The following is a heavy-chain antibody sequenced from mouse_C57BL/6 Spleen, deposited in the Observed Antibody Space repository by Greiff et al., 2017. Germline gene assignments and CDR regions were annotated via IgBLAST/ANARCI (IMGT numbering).Heavy chain of an antibody. CDR3: TGGYDSYFDY. V-gene: IGHV6-3*01. D-gene: IGHD2-4*01. Sequence: EVKLVESGGGLVQPGGSMKLSCVASGFTFSNYWMNWVRQSPEKGLEWVAQIRLKSDNYATHYAESVKGRFTISRDDSKSSVYLQMNNLRAEDTGIYYCTGGYDSYFDYWGQGTTLTVSS. CDR1: GFTFSNYW. J-gene: IGHJ2*01. CDR2: IRLKSDNYAT.